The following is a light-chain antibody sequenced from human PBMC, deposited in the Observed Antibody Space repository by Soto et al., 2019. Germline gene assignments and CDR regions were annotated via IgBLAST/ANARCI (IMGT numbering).Light chain of an antibody. Sequence: DIQMTQGPSFVSASVGVRVTITCRASQGTSRWLAWYQQRPGKAPELLIYAASSLQSGVPSRFSGRGSGTDVTVTISSLQPEDFANYYCQQANSFPLTFGKGTRLAIK. J-gene: IGKJ5*01. V-gene: IGKV1-12*01. CDR3: QQANSFPLT. CDR1: QGTSRW. CDR2: AAS.